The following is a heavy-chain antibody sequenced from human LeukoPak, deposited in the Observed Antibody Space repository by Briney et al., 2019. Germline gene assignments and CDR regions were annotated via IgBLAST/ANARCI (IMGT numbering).Heavy chain of an antibody. CDR2: IYTSGST. D-gene: IGHD2-2*01. V-gene: IGHV4-4*07. CDR1: GGSISSYY. Sequence: SETLSLTCTVSGGSISSYYWSWIRQPAGKGLEWIGRIYTSGSTNYNPSLKSRVTMSVDTSKNQFSLKLSSVTAADTAVYYCARLNYCSSTSCYFWGDRGEEAFDIRGRGTMVTVSS. CDR3: ARLNYCSSTSCYFWGDRGEEAFDI. J-gene: IGHJ3*02.